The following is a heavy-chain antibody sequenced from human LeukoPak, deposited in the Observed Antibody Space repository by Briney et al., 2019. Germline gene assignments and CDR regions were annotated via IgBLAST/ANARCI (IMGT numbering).Heavy chain of an antibody. J-gene: IGHJ4*02. V-gene: IGHV1-69*06. CDR2: IIPIFGTA. D-gene: IGHD5-18*01. Sequence: SVKVSCKASGGTFSSYAISWVRQAPGQGLEWMGGIIPIFGTANYAQKFQGRVTITADKSTSTAYMELSSLRSEDTAVYYCAADSGYSYGPFDYWGQGTLVTVSS. CDR1: GGTFSSYA. CDR3: AADSGYSYGPFDY.